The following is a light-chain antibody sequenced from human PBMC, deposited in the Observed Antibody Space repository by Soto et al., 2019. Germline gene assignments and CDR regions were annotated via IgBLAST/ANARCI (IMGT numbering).Light chain of an antibody. CDR1: SSDIGSHKL. Sequence: QSVLTQPASVSGSPGQSITISCTGTSSDIGSHKLVSWYQQHPGKAPKLMIYDVTKRPPGVPNRFSGSKSGNRASLTISGLQAEDEADYYCCSYAGSYSYVFGVGTKVT. J-gene: IGLJ1*01. CDR3: CSYAGSYSYV. CDR2: DVT. V-gene: IGLV2-23*02.